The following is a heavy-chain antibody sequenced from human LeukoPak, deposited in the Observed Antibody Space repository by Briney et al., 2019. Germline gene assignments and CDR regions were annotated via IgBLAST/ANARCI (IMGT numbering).Heavy chain of an antibody. V-gene: IGHV3-7*04. J-gene: IGHJ3*02. D-gene: IGHD3-3*01. Sequence: GGSLRLSCAASGLTFSIHWMNWVRQAPGKGLECVANINQDGSDKYYADSVKGRFTISRDNSKNTVYLQMNSLRAEDTAVYSCARVTVPFWSGYSNYAFDIWGQGTMVTVSS. CDR2: INQDGSDK. CDR1: GLTFSIHW. CDR3: ARVTVPFWSGYSNYAFDI.